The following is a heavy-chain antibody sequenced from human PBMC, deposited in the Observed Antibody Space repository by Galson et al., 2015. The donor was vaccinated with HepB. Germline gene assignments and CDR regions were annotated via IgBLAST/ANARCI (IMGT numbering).Heavy chain of an antibody. V-gene: IGHV1-69*13. J-gene: IGHJ5*02. CDR3: ARGKYQLLSGRSPRYNWFDP. D-gene: IGHD2-2*01. CDR1: GGTFSSYA. Sequence: SVKVSCKASGGTFSSYAISWVRQAPGQGLEWMGGIIPIFGTANYAQKFQGRVTITADESTSTAYMELSSLRSEDTAVYYCARGKYQLLSGRSPRYNWFDPWGQGTLVTVSS. CDR2: IIPIFGTA.